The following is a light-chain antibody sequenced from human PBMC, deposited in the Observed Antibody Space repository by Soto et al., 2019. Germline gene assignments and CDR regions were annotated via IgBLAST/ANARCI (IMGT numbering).Light chain of an antibody. J-gene: IGKJ1*01. V-gene: IGKV3-20*01. Sequence: ELVMTQSPATLSVSPGERATLSCRASQSVANDLAWYKHKPGQAPRLLTHGASTRATGIPDRFSGSGSGTDFTLTIRRLEPEEFAVYYCQQYGSSGTVGQGTQGEIK. CDR2: GAS. CDR3: QQYGSSGT. CDR1: QSVAND.